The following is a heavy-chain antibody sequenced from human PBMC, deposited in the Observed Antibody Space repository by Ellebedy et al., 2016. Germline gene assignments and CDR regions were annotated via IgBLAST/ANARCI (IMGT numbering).Heavy chain of an antibody. CDR2: IYYSGST. Sequence: GSLRLSCTVSGGSISSYYWSWIRQPPRKGLEWIGYIYYSGSTNYNPSLKSRVTISVDTSKNQFSLNLSSVTAADTAVYYCARHVEMEWLLSPVYGMDVWGQGTTVTVSS. V-gene: IGHV4-59*08. J-gene: IGHJ6*02. CDR1: GGSISSYY. CDR3: ARHVEMEWLLSPVYGMDV. D-gene: IGHD3-3*01.